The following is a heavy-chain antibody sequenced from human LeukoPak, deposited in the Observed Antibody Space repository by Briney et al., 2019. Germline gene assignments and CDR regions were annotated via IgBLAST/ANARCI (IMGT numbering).Heavy chain of an antibody. J-gene: IGHJ5*02. CDR1: GGSISSGDYY. CDR3: ATDRGATTWFDP. CDR2: IYYSGST. V-gene: IGHV4-61*08. Sequence: SQTLSLTCTVSGGSISSGDYYWSWIRQPPGKGLEWIGYIYYSGSTNYNPSLKSRVTISVDTSKNQFSLRLSSVTAADTAVYYCATDRGATTWFDPWGQGTLVTVSS. D-gene: IGHD1-26*01.